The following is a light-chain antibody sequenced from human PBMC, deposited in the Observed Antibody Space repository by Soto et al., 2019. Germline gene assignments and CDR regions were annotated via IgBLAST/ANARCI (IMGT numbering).Light chain of an antibody. J-gene: IGLJ3*02. CDR3: CAYAGSWV. CDR2: EGS. CDR1: TSDVGSYNL. V-gene: IGLV2-23*01. Sequence: QSALTQPASVSGSPGQSSTISCTGTTSDVGSYNLASWYQHHPGKATKLMIYEGSKRPSGVSNRFSGSKSGNTASLTSCGLQAEDEDDYYCCAYAGSWVFGGGTQMTVL.